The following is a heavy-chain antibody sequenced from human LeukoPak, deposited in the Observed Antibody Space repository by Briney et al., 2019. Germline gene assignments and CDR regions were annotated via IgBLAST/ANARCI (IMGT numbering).Heavy chain of an antibody. CDR3: TTDWSRILYPGPNY. CDR1: GFTVSSNY. J-gene: IGHJ4*02. Sequence: GGSLRLSCAASGFTVSSNYMSWVRQAPGKGLEWVSVIYSGGSTYYADSVKGRFTISRDDSKNTLYLQMNSLKTEDTAVYYCTTDWSRILYPGPNYWGQGTLVTVSS. D-gene: IGHD2-8*01. V-gene: IGHV3-53*01. CDR2: IYSGGST.